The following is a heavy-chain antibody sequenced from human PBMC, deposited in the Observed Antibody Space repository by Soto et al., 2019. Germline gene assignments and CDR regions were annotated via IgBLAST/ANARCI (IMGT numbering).Heavy chain of an antibody. CDR1: GFTFSSYA. CDR3: AKDGPIFGVDTYYFDY. CDR2: ISGSGGST. D-gene: IGHD3-3*01. Sequence: GGSLRLSCAASGFTFSSYAMSWVRQAPGKGLEWVSAISGSGGSTYYAASVKGRFTISRDNSKNTLYLQMNSLRAEDTAVYYCAKDGPIFGVDTYYFDYWGQGTLVTVSS. V-gene: IGHV3-23*01. J-gene: IGHJ4*02.